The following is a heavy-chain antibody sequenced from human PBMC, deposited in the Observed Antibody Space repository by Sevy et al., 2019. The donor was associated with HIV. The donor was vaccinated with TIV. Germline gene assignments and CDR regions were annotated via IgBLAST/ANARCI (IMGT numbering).Heavy chain of an antibody. V-gene: IGHV3-23*01. J-gene: IGHJ4*02. D-gene: IGHD2-8*01. CDR2: LSFGCGEI. Sequence: GGSLRLSCAASGFTFSKYSMSWVRQPPGKGLEGVSTLSFGCGEINYADSVKGRFTISRDNSKSSVYLQMNNLRPEDRAVYYCAREGCTKPHDYWGQGTLVTVSS. CDR3: AREGCTKPHDY. CDR1: GFTFSKYS.